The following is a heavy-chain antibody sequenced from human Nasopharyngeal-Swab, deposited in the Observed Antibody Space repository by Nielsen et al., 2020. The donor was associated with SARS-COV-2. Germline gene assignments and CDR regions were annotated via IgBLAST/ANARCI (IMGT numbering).Heavy chain of an antibody. CDR1: GFTFTDYY. CDR2: ITNGGIMT. J-gene: IGHJ6*03. V-gene: IGHV3-11*04. CDR3: ARGQKGSGSYWSRSYFYMDV. D-gene: IGHD3-10*01. Sequence: GGSLRISCAASGFTFTDYYMTWVRQAPGKGLEWVSYITNGGIMTYYADSVKGRFTMSRDNAKTSLYLQMNSLRAEDTAMYYCARGQKGSGSYWSRSYFYMDVWGKGTTVTVSS.